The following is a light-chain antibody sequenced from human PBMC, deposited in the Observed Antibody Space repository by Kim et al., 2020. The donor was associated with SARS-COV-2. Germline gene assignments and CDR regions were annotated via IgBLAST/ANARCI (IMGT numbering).Light chain of an antibody. CDR3: GSRDITGEHRL. Sequence: SSELTQDPAVSVALGQTVRITCQGDSLSIHFASWYQQKAGQAPILVMYEKDNRPSGIPERFSGSGSGPTASLTITGAQAEDEADYYCGSRDITGEHRLFG. J-gene: IGLJ2*01. CDR2: EKD. V-gene: IGLV3-19*01. CDR1: SLSIHF.